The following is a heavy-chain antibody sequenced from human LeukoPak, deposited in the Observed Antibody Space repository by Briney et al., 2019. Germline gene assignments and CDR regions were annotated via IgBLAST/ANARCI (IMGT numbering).Heavy chain of an antibody. D-gene: IGHD6-13*01. CDR1: GGSLSSYS. J-gene: IGHJ6*02. CDR3: ARHVAAAGTYYYGMDV. Sequence: SETLSLTCTVSGGSLSSYSWSWIRQPPGKELEWIGYIYFSGSATYNPSLKSRVTISVDTSKNQFSLKLSSVTAADTAVYYCARHVAAAGTYYYGMDVWGQGTTVTVSS. CDR2: IYFSGSA. V-gene: IGHV4-59*01.